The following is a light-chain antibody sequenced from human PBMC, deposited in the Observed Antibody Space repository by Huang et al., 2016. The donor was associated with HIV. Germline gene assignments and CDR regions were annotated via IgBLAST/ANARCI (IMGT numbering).Light chain of an antibody. CDR3: QQYSSYSGT. V-gene: IGKV1-5*03. Sequence: DIQMTQSPSTLSASAGDRATITCRTSQSISTWLAWYQQKPGKPPKLLVYKTSTLESGVPSRFSGRVSGTEFTLTISSLQPDDFATYYCQQYSSYSGTFGQGTKVEIK. J-gene: IGKJ1*01. CDR1: QSISTW. CDR2: KTS.